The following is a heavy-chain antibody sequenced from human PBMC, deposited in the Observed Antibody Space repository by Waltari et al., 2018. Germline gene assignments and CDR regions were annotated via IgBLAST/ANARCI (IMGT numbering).Heavy chain of an antibody. CDR1: GSTLRVNW. D-gene: IGHD6-19*01. J-gene: IGHJ4*02. CDR3: ARDRGWNTLDY. CDR2: INQDGGET. V-gene: IGHV3-7*04. Sequence: EVHRVELGGGLVHPGGSRSLSGEASGSTLRVNWIAWVRQAPGRGLEWVANINQDGGETYYVDSVRGRFTISRDNARNSLYLQMDSLRDEDTALYYCARDRGWNTLDYWGQGTLVTVSS.